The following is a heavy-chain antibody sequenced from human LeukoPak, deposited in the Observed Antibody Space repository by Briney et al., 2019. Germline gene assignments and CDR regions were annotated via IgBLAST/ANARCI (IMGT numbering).Heavy chain of an antibody. CDR3: ARVYCGGDCSIWDRVAFDI. Sequence: PSETLSLTCTVSGGSISSGGYCWSWIRQHPGKGLEWIGYIYYSGSTYYNPSLKSRVTISVDTSKNQFSLKLSSVTAADTAVYYCARVYCGGDCSIWDRVAFDIWGQGTMVTVSS. J-gene: IGHJ3*02. CDR1: GGSISSGGYC. V-gene: IGHV4-31*03. D-gene: IGHD2-21*02. CDR2: IYYSGST.